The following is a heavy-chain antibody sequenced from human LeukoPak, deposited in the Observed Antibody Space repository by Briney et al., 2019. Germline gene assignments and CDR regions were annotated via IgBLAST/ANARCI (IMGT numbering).Heavy chain of an antibody. J-gene: IGHJ4*02. V-gene: IGHV4-61*02. CDR3: ARDEIYISAAGFY. CDR2: IYTRGST. D-gene: IGHD6-25*01. CDR1: DDSISSGSYY. Sequence: SETLSLTCTVSDDSISSGSYYWSWIRQPAGKGLEWIGRIYTRGSTTYNPSLKSRVTMSLDTSKKQFSLNLNSVTAADTAVYYCARDEIYISAAGFYWGQGTLVTVSS.